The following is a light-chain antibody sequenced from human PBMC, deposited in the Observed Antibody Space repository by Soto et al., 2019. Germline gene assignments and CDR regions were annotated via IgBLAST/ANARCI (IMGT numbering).Light chain of an antibody. CDR3: QQYSKWPT. CDR2: GAS. V-gene: IGKV3D-15*03. Sequence: EIVMTQSPATLSVSPGERATLSCRASQSVSNNLAWYQQKVGNSPRLLIYGASIRANGIPTRFSGSGSRTYFTLTISILHSGDFVFYYCQQYSKWPTFGQGTRLEIK. CDR1: QSVSNN. J-gene: IGKJ5*01.